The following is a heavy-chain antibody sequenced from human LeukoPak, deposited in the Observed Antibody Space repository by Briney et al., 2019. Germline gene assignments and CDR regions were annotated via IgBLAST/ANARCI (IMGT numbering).Heavy chain of an antibody. J-gene: IGHJ4*02. CDR3: AKLGDSGSYYSYFDY. Sequence: PGGSLRLPCAASGFTFSSYAMSWVRQAPGKGLEWVSAISGSGGSTYYADSVKGRFTISRDNSKNTLYLQMNSLRAEDTAVYYCAKLGDSGSYYSYFDYWGQGTLVTVSS. CDR1: GFTFSSYA. D-gene: IGHD1-26*01. V-gene: IGHV3-23*01. CDR2: ISGSGGST.